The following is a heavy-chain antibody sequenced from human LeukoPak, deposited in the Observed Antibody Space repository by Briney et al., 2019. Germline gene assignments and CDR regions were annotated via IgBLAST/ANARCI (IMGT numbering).Heavy chain of an antibody. CDR3: AKGTHPALAAAGRTSFYY. D-gene: IGHD6-13*01. V-gene: IGHV3-9*03. CDR2: ISWNSGSI. Sequence: PGGSLRLSCAASGFTFDDYAMHWVRQAPGKGLEWVSGISWNSGSIGYADSVKGRFTISRDNAKNSLYLQMNSLRAEDMALYYCAKGTHPALAAAGRTSFYYWGEGTLVTVSS. J-gene: IGHJ4*02. CDR1: GFTFDDYA.